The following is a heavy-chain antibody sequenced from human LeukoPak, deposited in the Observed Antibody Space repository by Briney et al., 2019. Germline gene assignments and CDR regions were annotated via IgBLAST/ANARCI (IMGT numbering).Heavy chain of an antibody. CDR2: IWYDGSNK. CDR1: GFTFSSCG. CDR3: ARDSPTTVVTPPGSFDI. V-gene: IGHV3-33*01. D-gene: IGHD4-23*01. J-gene: IGHJ3*02. Sequence: QPGGSLRLPCAASGFTFSSCGMHWVRQAPGKGLEWVAVIWYDGSNKFYADSVKGRFTISRDNSKNTLYLQMNSLSAEDTAVYYCARDSPTTVVTPPGSFDIWGQGTMVIVSS.